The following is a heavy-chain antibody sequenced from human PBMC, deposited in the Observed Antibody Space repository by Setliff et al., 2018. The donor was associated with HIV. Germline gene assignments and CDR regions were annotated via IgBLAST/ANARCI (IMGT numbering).Heavy chain of an antibody. J-gene: IGHJ4*02. CDR2: MYTSGGGA. D-gene: IGHD1-26*01. Sequence: ASVKVSCKASGYTFTSFYLHWMRQAPGQGLEWVGLMYTSGGGAKYAQKFQGRVTMTRDTSTRTVYKELSSLRSEDTAVYYCARVEGATATLTDWGQGTLVTVTS. CDR1: GYTFTSFY. V-gene: IGHV1-46*01. CDR3: ARVEGATATLTD.